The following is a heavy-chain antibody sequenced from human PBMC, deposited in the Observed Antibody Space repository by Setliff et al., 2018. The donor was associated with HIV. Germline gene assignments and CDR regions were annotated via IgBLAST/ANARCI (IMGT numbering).Heavy chain of an antibody. D-gene: IGHD6-19*01. CDR2: ISSSGAHI. V-gene: IGHV3-21*04. CDR3: SVQTVSVCDY. Sequence: GGSLRLSCAASEFTFSSYSMNWVRQAPGKGLEWVASISSSGAHIFYADSLKGRFTISRDDSKNTANLQMNSLRIEDTAVYYCSVQTVSVCDYWGQGSLVTVSS. CDR1: EFTFSSYS. J-gene: IGHJ4*02.